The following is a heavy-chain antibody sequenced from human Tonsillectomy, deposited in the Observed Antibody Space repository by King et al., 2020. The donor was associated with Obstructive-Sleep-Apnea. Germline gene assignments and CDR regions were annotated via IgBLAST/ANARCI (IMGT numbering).Heavy chain of an antibody. CDR3: ARSKFLSFANLFDY. D-gene: IGHD1-14*01. CDR2: INWNGGST. Sequence: VQLVESGGGVVRPGGSLRLSCAASGFTFDDYGISWVRQAPGKGLEWVSGINWNGGSTGYADSVKGRFTISRDNAKNSLYLQMNSLRAEDTALYHCARSKFLSFANLFDYWGQGTLVTVSS. V-gene: IGHV3-20*01. CDR1: GFTFDDYG. J-gene: IGHJ4*02.